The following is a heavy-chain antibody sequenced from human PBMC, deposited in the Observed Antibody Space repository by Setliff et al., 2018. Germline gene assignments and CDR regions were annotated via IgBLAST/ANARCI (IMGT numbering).Heavy chain of an antibody. D-gene: IGHD3-3*01. CDR2: ISGYDGNT. V-gene: IGHV1-18*01. J-gene: IGHJ6*01. CDR1: GYTFSNYG. CDR3: ARERIYDGLNYNGMDV. Sequence: ASVKVSCKASGYTFSNYGVSWVRQAPGQGLEWMGWISGYDGNTKYAQNLHGRVTMTTDTSTTTAYMELRSLRSDDTAVYYCARERIYDGLNYNGMDV.